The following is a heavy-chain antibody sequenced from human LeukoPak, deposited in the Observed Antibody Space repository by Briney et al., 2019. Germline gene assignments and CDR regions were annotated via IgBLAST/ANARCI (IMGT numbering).Heavy chain of an antibody. CDR2: IYTAGTT. CDR3: AKGRNWSGP. CDR1: GDSFSGHY. J-gene: IGHJ5*02. Sequence: SETLSLTCSVSGDSFSGHYWTWIRQTPGEGLQWIGYIYTAGTTKYNPSFKSRVTISIDMSQNQFSLTLDSVTAADTAVYFRAKGRNWSGPWGQGTLVTVSS. V-gene: IGHV4-4*08.